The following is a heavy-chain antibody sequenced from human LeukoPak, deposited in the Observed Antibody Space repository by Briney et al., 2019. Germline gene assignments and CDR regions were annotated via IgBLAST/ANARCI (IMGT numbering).Heavy chain of an antibody. Sequence: GGSLRLSCAASGITFSRFWVSWVRQAPGKGLQWVANINQDGSEKHYVDFVKGRFTISRDNAENSLYLQMNSLRAEDTAVYYCASGGHLDYWGQGALVTVAS. CDR2: INQDGSEK. CDR3: ASGGHLDY. V-gene: IGHV3-7*03. D-gene: IGHD3-16*01. CDR1: GITFSRFW. J-gene: IGHJ4*02.